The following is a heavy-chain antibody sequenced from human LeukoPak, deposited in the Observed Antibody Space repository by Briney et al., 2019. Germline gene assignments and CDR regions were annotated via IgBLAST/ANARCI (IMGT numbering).Heavy chain of an antibody. V-gene: IGHV3-21*01. Sequence: GGSLRLSCAASGFTFSSYMMQWVRQAPGKGLEWVSSISSDSTYVFYTDSLKGRFTVSRDNAKNSLYLQMNSLRAEDTAVYYCARVAAPSYYLDYWGQGTLVTVSS. CDR1: GFTFSSYM. J-gene: IGHJ4*02. D-gene: IGHD6-6*01. CDR2: ISSDSTYV. CDR3: ARVAAPSYYLDY.